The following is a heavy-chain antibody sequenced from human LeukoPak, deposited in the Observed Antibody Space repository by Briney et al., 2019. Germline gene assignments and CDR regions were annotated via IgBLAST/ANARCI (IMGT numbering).Heavy chain of an antibody. CDR3: AKGGYQYDSSGHNYFDY. CDR1: GFSFSSYW. J-gene: IGHJ4*02. D-gene: IGHD3-22*01. V-gene: IGHV3-7*01. CDR2: INQGGSEK. Sequence: GGSLRLFCAASGFSFSSYWMSWVRQAPGKGLECVAYINQGGSEKYYVDSVRGRFTISRDDAKNSLYLQMNSLRAEDTAVYYCAKGGYQYDSSGHNYFDYWGQGTLVTVSS.